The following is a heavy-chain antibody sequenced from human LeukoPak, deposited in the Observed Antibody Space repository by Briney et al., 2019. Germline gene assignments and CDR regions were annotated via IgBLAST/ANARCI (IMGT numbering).Heavy chain of an antibody. D-gene: IGHD6-19*01. Sequence: GGSLRLSCVDPGGSFIINKKISIRHATGRGLEWVSSINWNSGIMSYGDSVKGRSTISRDNAKNSLYLQMSSLRVEDTAVYYCAKDSRSGWYGGNFQQGGQGTLVTVSS. V-gene: IGHV3-9*01. CDR2: INWNSGIM. J-gene: IGHJ1*01. CDR3: AKDSRSGWYGGNFQQ. CDR1: GGSFIINK.